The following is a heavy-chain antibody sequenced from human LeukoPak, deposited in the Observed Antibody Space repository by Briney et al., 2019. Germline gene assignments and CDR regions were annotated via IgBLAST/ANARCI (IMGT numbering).Heavy chain of an antibody. J-gene: IGHJ5*02. CDR1: GFTFSSYG. CDR3: ARDSLSGSYYDP. Sequence: GRSLRLSCAASGFTFSSYGMHWVRQAPGKGLGWVAVIWYDGSNKYYADSVKGRFTISRDNSKNTLYLQMNSLRAEDTAVYYCARDSLSGSYYDPWGQGTLVTVSS. D-gene: IGHD1-26*01. CDR2: IWYDGSNK. V-gene: IGHV3-33*01.